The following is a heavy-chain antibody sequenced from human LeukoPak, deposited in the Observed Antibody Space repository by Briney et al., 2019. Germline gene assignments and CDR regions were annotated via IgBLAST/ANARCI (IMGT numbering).Heavy chain of an antibody. Sequence: GGSLRLSCAASGFTFSSYGMHWVRQAPGKGLEWVSLISDDGTNKDYTDSVKGRFTISRDNSKNTLYLQMNSLRDEDTAVYYCAKSLNPYRDGHNRPPEGFDYWGQGTLVTVSS. CDR1: GFTFSSYG. J-gene: IGHJ4*02. CDR2: ISDDGTNK. D-gene: IGHD5-24*01. CDR3: AKSLNPYRDGHNRPPEGFDY. V-gene: IGHV3-30*18.